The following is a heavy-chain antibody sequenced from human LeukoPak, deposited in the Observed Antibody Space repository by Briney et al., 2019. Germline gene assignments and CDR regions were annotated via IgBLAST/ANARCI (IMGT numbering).Heavy chain of an antibody. Sequence: GASLRLSCEASGLTFSSYVMAWVRQAPEKGLEWVAGITGSSDITDYADSVKGRFTISRDNSKNTLYLQMNSLMAVDTAIYYCAKKIPGTYPFDYWGRGTLVTVSS. D-gene: IGHD1-26*01. CDR3: AKKIPGTYPFDY. J-gene: IGHJ4*02. CDR2: ITGSSDIT. V-gene: IGHV3-23*01. CDR1: GLTFSSYV.